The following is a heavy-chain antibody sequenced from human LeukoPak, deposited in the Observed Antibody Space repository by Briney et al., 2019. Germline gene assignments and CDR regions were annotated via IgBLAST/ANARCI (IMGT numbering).Heavy chain of an antibody. Sequence: ASVKVSCKASGYMFTTSFMHWVRQAPGQGLEWMGVINPSGTSTDYAQKFQGRVTMTRDTSTNTVYMELSSLRSEDTAVYYCASPHGASYYYFAYWGQGTLVTVSS. CDR3: ASPHGASYYYFAY. CDR1: GYMFTTSF. J-gene: IGHJ4*02. CDR2: INPSGTST. V-gene: IGHV1-46*01. D-gene: IGHD4/OR15-4a*01.